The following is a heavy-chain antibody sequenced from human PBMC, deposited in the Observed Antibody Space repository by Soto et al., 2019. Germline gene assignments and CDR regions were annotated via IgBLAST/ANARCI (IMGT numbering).Heavy chain of an antibody. D-gene: IGHD2-15*01. V-gene: IGHV3-7*01. Sequence: VQLVESGGGLVQPGGSLRLSCAASGFTFSSYWMSWVRQAPGKGLEWVANIKQDGSEKYYVDSVKGRFAISRDNAKNSLFLQVNSLRAEDTAVYYCARNCSGFNCLRYWGQGTLVTVSS. CDR1: GFTFSSYW. CDR2: IKQDGSEK. J-gene: IGHJ4*02. CDR3: ARNCSGFNCLRY.